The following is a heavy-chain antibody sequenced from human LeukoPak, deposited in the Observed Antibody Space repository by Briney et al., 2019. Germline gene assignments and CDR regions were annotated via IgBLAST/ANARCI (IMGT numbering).Heavy chain of an antibody. D-gene: IGHD1-1*01. Sequence: GSSVKVSCKASGGSFSNYGINWVRQAPGQGFEWMGRIIPILGIANYAQKLQGRVTITADKSTSTAYMELSSLRSEDTAVYYCAKEERKDFYYFGYWGQGTLVTVSS. CDR2: IIPILGIA. CDR3: AKEERKDFYYFGY. CDR1: GGSFSNYG. J-gene: IGHJ4*02. V-gene: IGHV1-69*04.